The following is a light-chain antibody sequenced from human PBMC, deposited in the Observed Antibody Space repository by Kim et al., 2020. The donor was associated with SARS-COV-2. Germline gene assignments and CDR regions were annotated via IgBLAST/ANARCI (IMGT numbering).Light chain of an antibody. CDR3: NSHSNSTHNDV. CDR2: GKN. V-gene: IGLV3-19*01. CDR1: SLRTYS. J-gene: IGLJ2*01. Sequence: ALGQTVRITCQGDSLRTYSASWYQQKPGQPPVLVIYGKNHPPASLDRRFAATSCKTASSLTVGGQQAVDAAYYCCNSHSNSTHNDVFGGGTQLTVL.